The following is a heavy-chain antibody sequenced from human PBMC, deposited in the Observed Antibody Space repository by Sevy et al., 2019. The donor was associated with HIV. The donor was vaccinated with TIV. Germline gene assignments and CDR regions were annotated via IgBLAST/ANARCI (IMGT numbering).Heavy chain of an antibody. D-gene: IGHD4-17*01. CDR1: GLTFSTYG. V-gene: IGHV3-30*03. CDR2: ISYDGSHK. J-gene: IGHJ4*02. Sequence: GGSLRLSCAASGLTFSTYGMHWVRQAPGKGLEWVAVISYDGSHKYYADSVKGRFTISRDNSKNTLYLQMNSLRAEDTAVYYCARADYGDYSGEFDYWGQGTLVTVSS. CDR3: ARADYGDYSGEFDY.